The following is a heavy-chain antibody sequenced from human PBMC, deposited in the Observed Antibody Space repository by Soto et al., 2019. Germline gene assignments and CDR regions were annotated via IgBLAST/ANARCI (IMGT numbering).Heavy chain of an antibody. Sequence: GGSLRLSCAASGFTFRNYYMHWVRQAPGKGLVWVARIDSSGRNSAYADSVKGRFTISRDNANNTLFLQMDSLTAEDAAVYYCAREQYTLNYAGYWGQGTQVTVSS. D-gene: IGHD1-7*01. CDR1: GFTFRNYY. J-gene: IGHJ1*01. CDR2: IDSSGRNS. CDR3: AREQYTLNYAGY. V-gene: IGHV3-74*01.